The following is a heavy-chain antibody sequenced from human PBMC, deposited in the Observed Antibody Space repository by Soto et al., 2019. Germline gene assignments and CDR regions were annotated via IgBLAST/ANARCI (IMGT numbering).Heavy chain of an antibody. CDR2: INHSGST. Sequence: SETLSLTCAVYGGSFSGYYWSWIRQPPGKGLEWIGEINHSGSTNYNPSLKSRVTISVDTSKNQFSLKLSSVTAADTAVYYCARGWGKRWLVRVNWFDPWGQGTLVTVSS. CDR1: GGSFSGYY. J-gene: IGHJ5*02. D-gene: IGHD6-19*01. V-gene: IGHV4-34*01. CDR3: ARGWGKRWLVRVNWFDP.